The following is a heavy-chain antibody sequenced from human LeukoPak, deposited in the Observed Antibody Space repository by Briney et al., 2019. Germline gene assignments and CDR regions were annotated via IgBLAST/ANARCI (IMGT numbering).Heavy chain of an antibody. CDR2: IYPDDSDT. V-gene: IGHV5-51*01. J-gene: IGHJ4*02. CDR1: GYSFINYW. Sequence: GESLKISCKASGYSFINYWIGWVRQMPGKGLEWMGIIYPDDSDTRYSPSFQGQVTISAVRSISTTYLQWSSLRASDTAMYYCARRTGFFDYWGQGTLVTVSS. CDR3: ARRTGFFDY. D-gene: IGHD1-14*01.